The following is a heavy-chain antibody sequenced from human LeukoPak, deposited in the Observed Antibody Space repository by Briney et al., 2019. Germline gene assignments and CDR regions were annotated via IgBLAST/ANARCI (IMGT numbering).Heavy chain of an antibody. Sequence: GGSLRLSCAASGFTFSDYYMSWIRQAPGKGLEWVSDISSSSRYSNYADSVKGRFTISRDNAKKSLYLQMNSLRAEDTAVYYCTRDKQQLDDYWGQGTLVAVSS. J-gene: IGHJ4*02. V-gene: IGHV3-11*05. CDR1: GFTFSDYY. CDR3: TRDKQQLDDY. CDR2: ISSSSRYS. D-gene: IGHD1-1*01.